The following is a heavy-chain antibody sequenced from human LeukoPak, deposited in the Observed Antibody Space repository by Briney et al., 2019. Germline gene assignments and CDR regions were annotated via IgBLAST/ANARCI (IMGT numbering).Heavy chain of an antibody. D-gene: IGHD4-11*01. V-gene: IGHV3-74*01. CDR1: GFTFSNSW. Sequence: GGPLRLSCAASGFTFSNSWMHWVRQAPGKGLVWVSRINSDGKTTTYADSVKGRFTISRDNAKNTLYLQMNSLRVEDTAVYYCATYSTRNAREFQSWGQGTLVTVSS. J-gene: IGHJ1*01. CDR3: ATYSTRNAREFQS. CDR2: INSDGKTT.